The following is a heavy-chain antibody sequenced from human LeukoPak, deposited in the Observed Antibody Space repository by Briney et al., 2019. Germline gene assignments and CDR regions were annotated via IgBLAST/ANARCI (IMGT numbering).Heavy chain of an antibody. D-gene: IGHD3-10*01. Sequence: PSETLSLTCTVSGGSISNYYWSWIRQSPGKGLEWIGYIYYSGSTNYNPSLKSRVTISVDTSRNQFSLKLSSVTAADTAVYYCARGARITIVRGVINWFDPWGQGTLVTVSS. CDR1: GGSISNYY. CDR3: ARGARITIVRGVINWFDP. CDR2: IYYSGST. J-gene: IGHJ5*02. V-gene: IGHV4-59*01.